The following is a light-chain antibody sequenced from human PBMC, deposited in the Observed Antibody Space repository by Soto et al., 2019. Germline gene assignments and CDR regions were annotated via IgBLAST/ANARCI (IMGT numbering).Light chain of an antibody. CDR2: AAS. Sequence: DIQMTQSPSSLSASVGDSVTITCRASQTISNYLNWYQKKPGKAPNLLIYAASNLQSGVPSRFSDSGSGTEFTLTISSLQPEDFATYYCQQSYSTPPRLTFGPGTKVDI. V-gene: IGKV1-39*01. CDR3: QQSYSTPPRLT. CDR1: QTISNY. J-gene: IGKJ3*01.